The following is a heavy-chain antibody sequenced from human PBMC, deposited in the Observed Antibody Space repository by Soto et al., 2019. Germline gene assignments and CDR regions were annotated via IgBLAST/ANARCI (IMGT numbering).Heavy chain of an antibody. D-gene: IGHD2-2*01. V-gene: IGHV1-18*04. CDR2: ISAYNGNT. CDR3: ARFYCSSTSCQGWFDP. CDR1: GYAFTSYG. Sequence: ASLKGSCKASGYAFTSYGISWVLHAPGQGLEWMGWISAYNGNTNYAQKLQGRVTMTTDTSTSTAYMELRSLRSDDTAVYYCARFYCSSTSCQGWFDPWGQGTLVTVSS. J-gene: IGHJ5*02.